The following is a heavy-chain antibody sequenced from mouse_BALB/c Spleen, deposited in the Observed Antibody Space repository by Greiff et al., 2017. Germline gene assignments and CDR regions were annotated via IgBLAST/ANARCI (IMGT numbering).Heavy chain of an antibody. CDR3: ARALIYYGSSDYFDY. CDR1: GFSLTGYG. CDR2: IWGDGST. J-gene: IGHJ2*01. V-gene: IGHV2-6-7*01. D-gene: IGHD1-1*01. Sequence: VQGVESGPGLVAPSQSLSITCTVSGFSLTGYGVNWVRQPPGKGLEWLGMIWGDGSTDYNSALKSRLSISKDNSKSQVFLKMNSLQTDDTARYYCARALIYYGSSDYFDYWGQGTTLTVSS.